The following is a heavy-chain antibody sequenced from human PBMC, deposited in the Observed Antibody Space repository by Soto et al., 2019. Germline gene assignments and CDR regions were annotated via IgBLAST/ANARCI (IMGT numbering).Heavy chain of an antibody. D-gene: IGHD3-16*02. V-gene: IGHV1-18*01. CDR3: AREPYDYIWGSYRPRGSRSADAFDI. CDR1: GYTFTSYG. CDR2: ISAYNGNT. J-gene: IGHJ3*02. Sequence: QVQLVQSGAEVKKPGASVKVSCKASGYTFTSYGISWVRQAPGQGLEWMGWISAYNGNTNYAQKLQGRVTMTTDTSTSKAYMELRSLRSDDTAVYYCAREPYDYIWGSYRPRGSRSADAFDIWGQGTMVTVSS.